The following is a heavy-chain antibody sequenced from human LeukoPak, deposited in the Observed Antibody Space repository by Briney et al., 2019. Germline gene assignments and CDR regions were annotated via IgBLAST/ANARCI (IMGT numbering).Heavy chain of an antibody. Sequence: GGSLRLSCAASGFTFSSYGMHWVRQAPGKGLEWVAVISDDGSNEHYADSVKGRFTVSRDNSKNTLYLQMNSLRPEDTAVYYCARGARYYDSSGYYYYWGQGTLVTVSS. CDR1: GFTFSSYG. V-gene: IGHV3-30*03. CDR2: ISDDGSNE. D-gene: IGHD3-22*01. J-gene: IGHJ4*02. CDR3: ARGARYYDSSGYYYY.